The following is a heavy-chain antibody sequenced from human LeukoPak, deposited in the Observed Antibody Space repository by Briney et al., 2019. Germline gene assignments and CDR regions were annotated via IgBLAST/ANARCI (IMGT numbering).Heavy chain of an antibody. V-gene: IGHV1-8*02. CDR1: GGTFSSYA. CDR2: MNPNSGNT. Sequence: ASVTVSFKASGGTFSSYAINWVRQATGQGLEWMGWMNPNSGNTGYAQKFQGRVTMTRNTSISTAYMELSSLRSEDTAVYYCARGLRYYYGSGSYAPKRYYYYYYGMDVWGQGTTVTVSS. J-gene: IGHJ6*02. CDR3: ARGLRYYYGSGSYAPKRYYYYYYGMDV. D-gene: IGHD3-10*01.